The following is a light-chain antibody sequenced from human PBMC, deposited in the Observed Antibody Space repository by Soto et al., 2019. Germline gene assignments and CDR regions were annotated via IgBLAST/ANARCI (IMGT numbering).Light chain of an antibody. CDR3: QVWDSSSDPLYV. J-gene: IGLJ1*01. CDR1: SSNIGAGYD. Sequence: QSVLTQPPSVSGAPGQRVTISCTGSSSNIGAGYDVHWYQQLPGTAPKLLISGNSNRPSGIPERFSGSNSGNTATLTISRVEAGDEADYYCQVWDSSSDPLYVFGTGTKLTVL. V-gene: IGLV1-40*01. CDR2: GNS.